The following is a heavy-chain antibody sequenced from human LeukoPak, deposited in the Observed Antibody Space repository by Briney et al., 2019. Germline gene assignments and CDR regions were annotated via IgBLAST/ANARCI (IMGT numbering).Heavy chain of an antibody. Sequence: GGSLRLTCAASGFTFSSYAMHWVRQAPGKGLEWVAVISYDGSNKYYADSVKGRFTISRDNSKNTLYLQMNSLRAEDTAVYYCARDGDFSGPNPYFDYWGQGTLVTVSS. CDR3: ARDGDFSGPNPYFDY. D-gene: IGHD3-3*01. CDR1: GFTFSSYA. CDR2: ISYDGSNK. J-gene: IGHJ4*02. V-gene: IGHV3-30-3*01.